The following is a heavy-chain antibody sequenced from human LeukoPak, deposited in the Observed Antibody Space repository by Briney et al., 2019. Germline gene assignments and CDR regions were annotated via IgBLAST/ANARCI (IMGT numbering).Heavy chain of an antibody. D-gene: IGHD1-26*01. Sequence: SETLSLTCTVSGGSVTYTNYYWGWIRQPPGKGLEWIGYIYYSGSTNYNPSLKSRVTISVDTSKNQFSLKLSSVTAADTAVYYCARGREWEPKVFDYWGQGTLVTVSS. CDR1: GGSVTYTNYY. CDR2: IYYSGST. CDR3: ARGREWEPKVFDY. V-gene: IGHV4-61*01. J-gene: IGHJ4*02.